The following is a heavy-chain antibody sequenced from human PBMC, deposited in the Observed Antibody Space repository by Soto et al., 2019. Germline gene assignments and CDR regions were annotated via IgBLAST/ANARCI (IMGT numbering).Heavy chain of an antibody. J-gene: IGHJ4*02. CDR1: GFTFSANA. V-gene: IGHV3-30-3*01. CDR3: ARDKIKGAPDYLDS. Sequence: QEQLVESGGDVVQPGRSLTLSCAASGFTFSANAMHWVRQAPGKGLEWVAVIAYDGTIKIYRDSVKGRFTISRDDSKSTLYLQMNSLRPVDTAVYYCARDKIKGAPDYLDSWGQGTLVTVSS. CDR2: IAYDGTIK. D-gene: IGHD1-26*01.